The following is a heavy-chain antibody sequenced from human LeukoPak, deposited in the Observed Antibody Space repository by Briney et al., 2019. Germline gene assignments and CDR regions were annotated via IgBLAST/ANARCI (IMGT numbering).Heavy chain of an antibody. J-gene: IGHJ4*02. CDR2: MNPNSGNT. D-gene: IGHD6-19*01. Sequence: GASVKVSCKASGYTFTRYDINWVREATGQGLEWMGWMNPNSGNTGYAQKFQGRVTMTRNTSISTAYMELSSLRSEDTAVYYCAREESVVAGTCDYWGQGTLVTVSS. V-gene: IGHV1-8*01. CDR3: AREESVVAGTCDY. CDR1: GYTFTRYD.